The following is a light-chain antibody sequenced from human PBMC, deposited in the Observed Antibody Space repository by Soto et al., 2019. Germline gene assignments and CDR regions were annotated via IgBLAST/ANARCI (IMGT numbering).Light chain of an antibody. V-gene: IGKV1-13*02. CDR2: ETS. Sequence: AIQLTQSPSSLSASVGDRVTITCRASLGINTGVAWYQQKPGKSPKLLIYETSNLASGVSFRFSGTGYGTQFSLTIDGLQAEDFATYLCQQFSAYPLTFGGGTKVEIK. J-gene: IGKJ4*01. CDR1: LGINTG. CDR3: QQFSAYPLT.